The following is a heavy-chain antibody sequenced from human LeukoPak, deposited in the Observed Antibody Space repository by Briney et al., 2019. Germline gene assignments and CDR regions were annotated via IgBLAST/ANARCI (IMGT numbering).Heavy chain of an antibody. J-gene: IGHJ6*03. CDR1: GFTFSSHG. V-gene: IGHV3-21*01. Sequence: GRSLTLSCAASGFTFSSHGMHWVRQAPGKGLEWVSSISSSSSYIYYADSVKGRFTISRDNAKNSLYLQMNSLRAEDTAVYYCARVGRGSSFYYMDVWGKGTTVTVSS. CDR2: ISSSSSYI. CDR3: ARVGRGSSFYYMDV. D-gene: IGHD6-13*01.